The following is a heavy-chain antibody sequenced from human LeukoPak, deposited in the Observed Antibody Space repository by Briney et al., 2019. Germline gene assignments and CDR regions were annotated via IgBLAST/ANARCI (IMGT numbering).Heavy chain of an antibody. Sequence: KAGGSLRLSCAASGFTFSSYSMNWVRQAPGNGLGWVSSISSSSSYIYYADSVKGRFTISRDNAKNSLYLQMNSLRAEDTAVYYCARDAIYCSGGSCYDDYWGQGTLVTVSS. J-gene: IGHJ4*02. V-gene: IGHV3-21*01. D-gene: IGHD2-15*01. CDR3: ARDAIYCSGGSCYDDY. CDR1: GFTFSSYS. CDR2: ISSSSSYI.